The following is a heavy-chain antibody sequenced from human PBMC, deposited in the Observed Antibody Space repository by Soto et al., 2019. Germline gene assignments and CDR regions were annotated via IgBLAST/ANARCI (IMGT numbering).Heavy chain of an antibody. CDR1: GYSFTSYW. D-gene: IGHD2-15*01. J-gene: IGHJ5*02. CDR3: ARRLLRVNSGFDP. Sequence: GESLKISCNGSGYSFTSYWIGWVRQMPGKGLEWMGIIYPGDSDTRYSPSFQGQVTISADKSISTAYLQWSSLKASDTAMYYCARRLLRVNSGFDPWGQGTLVTVSS. V-gene: IGHV5-51*01. CDR2: IYPGDSDT.